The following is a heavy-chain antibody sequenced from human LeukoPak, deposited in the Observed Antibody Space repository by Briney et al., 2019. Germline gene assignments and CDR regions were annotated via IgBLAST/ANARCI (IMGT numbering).Heavy chain of an antibody. CDR3: TTDPSTYGSDF. V-gene: IGHV3-15*01. D-gene: IGHD3-10*01. CDR2: IKSKTDGGTT. Sequence: NPGGSLRLSCAASGFTFSDYYISWVRQAPGKGLEWVGRIKSKTDGGTTDYAAPVKGRFTISRDDSKNTLYLQMNSLKTEDTAVYYCTTDPSTYGSDFWGQGTLVTVSS. J-gene: IGHJ4*02. CDR1: GFTFSDYY.